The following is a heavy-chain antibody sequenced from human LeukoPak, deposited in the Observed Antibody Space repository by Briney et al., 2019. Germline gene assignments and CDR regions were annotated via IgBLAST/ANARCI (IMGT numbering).Heavy chain of an antibody. J-gene: IGHJ1*01. D-gene: IGHD4-11*01. V-gene: IGHV1-69*13. CDR2: IIPIFGTA. CDR1: GYTFTSYG. Sequence: GASVKVSCKASGYTFTSYGISWVRQAPGQGLEWMGGIIPIFGTANYAQKFQGRVTITADESTSTAYMELSSLRSEDTAVYYCARDAGGLQTHAEYFQHWGQGTLVTVSS. CDR3: ARDAGGLQTHAEYFQH.